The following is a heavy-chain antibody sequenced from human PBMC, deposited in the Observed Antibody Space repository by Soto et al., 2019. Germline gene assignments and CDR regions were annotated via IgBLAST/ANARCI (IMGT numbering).Heavy chain of an antibody. J-gene: IGHJ6*02. CDR1: GFTFSSYA. CDR2: ISGSGGST. D-gene: IGHD3-10*01. V-gene: IGHV3-23*01. Sequence: PGGSLRLSCAASGFTFSSYAMSWVRQAPGKGLEWVSAISGSGGSTYYADSVKGRFTISRDNSKNTLYLQMNSLRAEDTAVYYCAKDGYYYGSGSFPYGMDVWGQGTTVTVSS. CDR3: AKDGYYYGSGSFPYGMDV.